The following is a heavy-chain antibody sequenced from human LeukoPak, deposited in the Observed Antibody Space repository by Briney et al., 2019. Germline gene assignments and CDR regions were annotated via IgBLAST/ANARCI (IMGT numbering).Heavy chain of an antibody. CDR3: ARDDPAVAGIDY. CDR2: INPSGGST. V-gene: IGHV1-46*01. Sequence: GASVKVSCKASGYTFTRYYMHWVRQAPGQGLEWMGIINPSGGSTSYAQKFQGRVTMTRDTSTSTVYMELSSLRSEDTAVYYCARDDPAVAGIDYWGQGTLVTVSS. D-gene: IGHD6-19*01. CDR1: GYTFTRYY. J-gene: IGHJ4*02.